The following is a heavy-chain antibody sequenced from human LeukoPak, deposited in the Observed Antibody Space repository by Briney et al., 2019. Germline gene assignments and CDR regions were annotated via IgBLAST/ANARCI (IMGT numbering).Heavy chain of an antibody. CDR2: IYHSGST. J-gene: IGHJ4*02. CDR3: AAKGGSYRSFDY. D-gene: IGHD1-26*01. CDR1: GGSISCSHW. Sequence: SGTLSLTCAVSGGSISCSHWWNWVRQPPGKGLELIGEIYHSGSTNYNPSLKSRVTISVDKSKNQFSLKVSSVTAADTAVYYCAAKGGSYRSFDYWGQGTLVTVSS. V-gene: IGHV4-4*02.